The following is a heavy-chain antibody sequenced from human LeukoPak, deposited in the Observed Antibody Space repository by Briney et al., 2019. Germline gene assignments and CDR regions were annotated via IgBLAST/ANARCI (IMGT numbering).Heavy chain of an antibody. V-gene: IGHV4-31*03. CDR1: GGAISSVGYY. D-gene: IGHD6-13*01. CDR3: ARGTLRGSSWYYFDY. CDR2: IYYSGST. Sequence: PSQTLSLTCTVSGGAISSVGYYWSWIRQHPGKGLEWIGYIYYSGSTYYNPSLKSRVTILVDTSKNQFSLKLSSVTAADTAVYYCARGTLRGSSWYYFDYWGQGTLVTVSS. J-gene: IGHJ4*02.